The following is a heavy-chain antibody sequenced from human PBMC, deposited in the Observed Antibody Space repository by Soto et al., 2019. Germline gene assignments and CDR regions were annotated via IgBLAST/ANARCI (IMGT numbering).Heavy chain of an antibody. Sequence: GGSLRLSCAASGFTFSSFGIHWVRQAPGKGLEWVAVMAYDGSNEYYADSVRGRFTISRDNSKSTVYLQMNSLRPEDTAVYYCAKNTVGLSRYYYYGVDVWGQGTTVTVSS. V-gene: IGHV3-30*18. CDR3: AKNTVGLSRYYYYGVDV. J-gene: IGHJ6*02. CDR2: MAYDGSNE. CDR1: GFTFSSFG. D-gene: IGHD5-12*01.